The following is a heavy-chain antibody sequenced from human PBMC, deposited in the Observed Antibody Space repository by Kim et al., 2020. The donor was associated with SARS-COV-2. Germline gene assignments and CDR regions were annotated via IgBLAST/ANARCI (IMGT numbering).Heavy chain of an antibody. CDR1: GGTFSSYA. CDR3: ARILGGTRGAPFDY. Sequence: SVKVSCKASGGTFSSYAISWVRQAPGQGLEWMGGIIPIFGTANYAQKFQGRVTITADESTSTAYMELSSLRSEDTAVYYCARILGGTRGAPFDYWGQGTLVTVSS. D-gene: IGHD2-2*01. J-gene: IGHJ4*02. CDR2: IIPIFGTA. V-gene: IGHV1-69*13.